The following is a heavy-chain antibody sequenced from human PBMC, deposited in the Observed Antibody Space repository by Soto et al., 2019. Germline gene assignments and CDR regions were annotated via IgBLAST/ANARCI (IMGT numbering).Heavy chain of an antibody. Sequence: GGSLRLSCAASGFTFSSYWMSWVRQAPGKGLEWVSSISSSSSYIYYADSVKGRFTISRDNAKNSLYLQMNSLRAEDTAVYYCAREGFWSGYYPSYYYYGMDVWGQGTTVTVSS. V-gene: IGHV3-21*01. D-gene: IGHD3-3*01. CDR2: ISSSSSYI. J-gene: IGHJ6*02. CDR1: GFTFSSYW. CDR3: AREGFWSGYYPSYYYYGMDV.